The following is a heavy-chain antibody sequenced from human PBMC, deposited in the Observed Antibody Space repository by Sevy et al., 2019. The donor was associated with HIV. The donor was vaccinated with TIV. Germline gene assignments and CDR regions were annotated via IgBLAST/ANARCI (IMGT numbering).Heavy chain of an antibody. J-gene: IGHJ4*02. V-gene: IGHV4-59*13. CDR2: MCHTGIT. D-gene: IGHD5-18*01. Sequence: SETLSLTCTVSGGSISSYCCNWIRQSPGKGLEWIGYMCHTGITNYNPSLKSRVTISLDTSRNQFSLRLSSVTAADTAVYYCARAGHSYGLFYYWGQGTLVTVSS. CDR1: GGSISSYC. CDR3: ARAGHSYGLFYY.